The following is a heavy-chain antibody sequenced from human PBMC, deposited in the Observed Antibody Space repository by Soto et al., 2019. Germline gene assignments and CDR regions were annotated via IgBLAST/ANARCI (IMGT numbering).Heavy chain of an antibody. CDR3: ARTYYDVLTGFGWCLDL. CDR1: GFTFSNYG. Sequence: QVQLVESGGGVVQPGRSLRLSCAASGFTFSNYGMHWVRQAPGKGLEWVAFIWYDGSNQYHADSVKGRFTISRANSKNTLYLQMNSLRAEDTAVYYCARTYYDVLTGFGWCLDLWGRGTLVTVSS. D-gene: IGHD3-9*01. V-gene: IGHV3-33*03. CDR2: IWYDGSNQ. J-gene: IGHJ2*01.